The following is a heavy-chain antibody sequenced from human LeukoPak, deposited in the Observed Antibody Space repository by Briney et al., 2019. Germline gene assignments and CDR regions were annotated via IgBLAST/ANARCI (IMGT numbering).Heavy chain of an antibody. Sequence: GASVNVSCKASGHTFTSHDINWVRQAPGLGLEWLGWMSPKSGNTVYAQKFQGRVTMTRDTSISTAYMELSSLRFDDTAVYFCTREKDGADGICYEDWGQGTLVTVSS. CDR2: MSPKSGNT. J-gene: IGHJ4*02. CDR1: GHTFTSHD. CDR3: TREKDGADGICYED. V-gene: IGHV1-8*01. D-gene: IGHD2-8*01.